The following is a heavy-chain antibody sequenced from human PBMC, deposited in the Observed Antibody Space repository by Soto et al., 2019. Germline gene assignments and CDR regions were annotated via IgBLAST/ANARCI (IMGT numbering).Heavy chain of an antibody. CDR3: ARARLATMIVASGDAFDI. V-gene: IGHV1-69*01. CDR1: GGTFSSYA. D-gene: IGHD3-22*01. J-gene: IGHJ3*02. CDR2: IIPIFGTA. Sequence: QVQLVQSGAEVKKPGSSVKVSCKASGGTFSSYAISWVRQAPGQGLEWMGGIIPIFGTANYVQKFQGRVTITADESTSTAYMELSSLRSEDTAVYYCARARLATMIVASGDAFDIWGQGTMVTVSS.